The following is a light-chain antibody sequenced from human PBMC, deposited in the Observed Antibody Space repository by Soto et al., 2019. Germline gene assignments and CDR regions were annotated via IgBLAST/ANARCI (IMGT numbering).Light chain of an antibody. CDR1: QTINNC. CDR2: DAS. V-gene: IGKV1-5*01. Sequence: DIQMTQSPSTLSASVGDTVTITCRASQTINNCLAWYQQKPGKAPKLLISDASSLEPGVPSRFSGSGSGTEFTLSTNSLQPDDFATYYCQQCYIYWTFGQGTKVDIK. CDR3: QQCYIYWT. J-gene: IGKJ1*01.